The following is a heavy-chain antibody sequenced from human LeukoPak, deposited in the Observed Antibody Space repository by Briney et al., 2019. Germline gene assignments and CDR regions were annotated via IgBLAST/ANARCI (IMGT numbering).Heavy chain of an antibody. D-gene: IGHD3-9*01. CDR1: GFTFSSYA. CDR3: AKLAGYYDILTGTDFDY. CDR2: ISGSGGST. Sequence: GGSLRLSCAASGFTFSSYAMSWVRQAPGKGLEWVSAISGSGGSTYYADSVKGRFTISRDNSKNTLYLQMNSLRAEDTAVYYCAKLAGYYDILTGTDFDYWGQGTLVTVSS. J-gene: IGHJ4*02. V-gene: IGHV3-23*01.